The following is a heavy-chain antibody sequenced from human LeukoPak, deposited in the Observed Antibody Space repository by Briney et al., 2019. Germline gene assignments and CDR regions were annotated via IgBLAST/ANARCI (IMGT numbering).Heavy chain of an antibody. CDR1: GGSFSGYY. D-gene: IGHD6-19*01. V-gene: IGHV4-34*01. Sequence: PSETLSLTCAVYGGSFSGYYWSWIRQPPGKGLEWIGEINHSGSTNYNPSLKSRVTISVDTSKNQFSLKQSSVTAADTAVYYCARGTRGWRTLVPFDYWGQGTLVTVSS. CDR3: ARGTRGWRTLVPFDY. J-gene: IGHJ4*02. CDR2: INHSGST.